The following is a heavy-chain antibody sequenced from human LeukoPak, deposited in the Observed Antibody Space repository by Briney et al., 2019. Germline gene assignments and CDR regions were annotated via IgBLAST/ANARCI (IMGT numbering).Heavy chain of an antibody. Sequence: PSETLSLTCTVSGGSFSSGSYYWSWIRQPPGKGLEWIAYIYYSGSTNYNPALKSRVTISVDTSENRFSLKLSSVTAADTAVYYCARGYCSGGSCYYDYWGQGTLVTVSS. D-gene: IGHD2-15*01. J-gene: IGHJ4*02. V-gene: IGHV4-61*01. CDR2: IYYSGST. CDR1: GGSFSSGSYY. CDR3: ARGYCSGGSCYYDY.